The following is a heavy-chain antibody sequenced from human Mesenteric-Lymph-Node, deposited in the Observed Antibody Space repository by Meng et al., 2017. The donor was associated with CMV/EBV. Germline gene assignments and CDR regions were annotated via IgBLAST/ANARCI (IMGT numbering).Heavy chain of an antibody. J-gene: IGHJ4*02. CDR1: GFTFDDYA. CDR3: ARREAVDY. Sequence: SLKISCAASGFTFDDYAMHWVRQAPGKGLEWVSGISWQSVSTGYADSVKGRFTISRDNAKNSLYVQMNSLRAEDTALYYCARREAVDYWGQGTLVTVSS. V-gene: IGHV3-9*01. CDR2: ISWQSVST.